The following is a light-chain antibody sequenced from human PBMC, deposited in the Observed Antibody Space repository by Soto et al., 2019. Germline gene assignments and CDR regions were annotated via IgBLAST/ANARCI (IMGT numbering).Light chain of an antibody. Sequence: PGETATLSCRASQSVSSNSLAWYQQKPGQAPRLLISAASNRATGIPDRFSGSGSGRDFTLTISRLEPEDFAVYYCQQYGSSPRTFXQGTKADIK. V-gene: IGKV3-20*01. J-gene: IGKJ1*01. CDR2: AAS. CDR1: QSVSSNS. CDR3: QQYGSSPRT.